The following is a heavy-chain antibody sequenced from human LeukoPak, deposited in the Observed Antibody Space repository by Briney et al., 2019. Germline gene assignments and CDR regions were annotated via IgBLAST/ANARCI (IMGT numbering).Heavy chain of an antibody. CDR1: GGSFSGYY. CDR3: ARGGGGATTDY. Sequence: SETLSLTCAVYGGSFSGYYWSWIRQPPGKGLEWIGEIYHSGSTNYNPSLKSRVTISVDTSKNQFSLKLSSVTAADTAVYYCARGGGGATTDYWGQGTLVTVSS. J-gene: IGHJ4*02. CDR2: IYHSGST. D-gene: IGHD1-26*01. V-gene: IGHV4-34*01.